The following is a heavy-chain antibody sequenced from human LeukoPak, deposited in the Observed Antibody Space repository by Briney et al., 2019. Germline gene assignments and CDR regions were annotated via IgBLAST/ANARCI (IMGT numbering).Heavy chain of an antibody. V-gene: IGHV1-46*01. D-gene: IGHD3-22*01. CDR1: GDTFSSYY. CDR3: ARVDYDSSSFDY. J-gene: IGHJ4*02. CDR2: ITPSGDST. Sequence: ASVKVSCKASGDTFSSYYMHWVRQAPGQGLEWMGIITPSGDSTNYAQKFQGRVTMTRDTSTSTVYMELSSLRSEDTAVYYCARVDYDSSSFDYWGQGTLVTVSS.